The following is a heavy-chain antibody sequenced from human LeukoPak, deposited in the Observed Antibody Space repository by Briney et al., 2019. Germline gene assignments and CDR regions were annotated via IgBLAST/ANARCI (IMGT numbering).Heavy chain of an antibody. CDR1: GGTFSSCA. CDR3: ARAGLWFGKLLSQYYYYYGMDV. CDR2: IIPMFGTA. V-gene: IGHV1-69*13. D-gene: IGHD3-10*01. Sequence: ASVKVSCKASGGTFSSCAISWVRQAPGQGLEWMGDIIPMFGTADNAQKFQGRVTLTADESMSTAYMELSSLRSEDTAVYYCARAGLWFGKLLSQYYYYYGMDVWGKGTTVTVSS. J-gene: IGHJ6*04.